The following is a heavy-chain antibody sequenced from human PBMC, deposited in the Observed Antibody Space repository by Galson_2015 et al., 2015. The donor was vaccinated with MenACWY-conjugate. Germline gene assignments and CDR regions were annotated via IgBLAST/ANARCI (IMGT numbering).Heavy chain of an antibody. J-gene: IGHJ2*01. Sequence: TLSLTCAVSGGSISSGGYSWSWIRQPPGKGLEWIGYIYHNGFTYYNPSLKSRVTISVDRAKNQFSLKLTSVTAADTAVYYRAREGEGSWYFDLWGRGTLVTVSS. CDR1: GGSISSGGYS. CDR2: IYHNGFT. V-gene: IGHV4-30-2*01. D-gene: IGHD3-10*01. CDR3: AREGEGSWYFDL.